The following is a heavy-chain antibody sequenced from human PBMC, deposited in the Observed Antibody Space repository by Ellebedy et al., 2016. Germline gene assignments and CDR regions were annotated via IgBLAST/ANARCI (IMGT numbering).Heavy chain of an antibody. CDR1: GYTLTNYG. V-gene: IGHV1-18*01. Sequence: ASVKVSCKASGYTLTNYGISWVRQAPGQGLEWMGWISGYSGNTNYAQKLQGRVTMTTDASTSTAYMELRSLISDDTAVYYCARDSGRASHFRACGDYWGQGTLVTVSS. CDR3: ARDSGRASHFRACGDY. J-gene: IGHJ4*02. D-gene: IGHD1-14*01. CDR2: ISGYSGNT.